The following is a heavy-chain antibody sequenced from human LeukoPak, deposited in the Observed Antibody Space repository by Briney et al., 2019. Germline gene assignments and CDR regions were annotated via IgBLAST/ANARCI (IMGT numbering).Heavy chain of an antibody. D-gene: IGHD3-16*01. J-gene: IGHJ4*02. CDR2: INPNSGDT. Sequence: ASVKVSCKASGYIFTGYYMHWVRQAPGQGLEWMGWINPNSGDTNYAQKLQGRVTMTRDTSISTAYMELSRLRSDDTAVYYCARVRYRLAETYIDYWGQGTLVTVSS. CDR3: ARVRYRLAETYIDY. CDR1: GYIFTGYY. V-gene: IGHV1-2*02.